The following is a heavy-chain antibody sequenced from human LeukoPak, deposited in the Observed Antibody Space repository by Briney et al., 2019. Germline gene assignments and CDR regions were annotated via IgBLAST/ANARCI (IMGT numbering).Heavy chain of an antibody. CDR2: ISGTGGNT. Sequence: PGGSLRLSCAASGFTFSDYAMTWVRQAPGKGLEWVSAISGTGGNTFYVDSVKGRFTISQDKSRNTLYLQMNSLRVEDTALYYCAKAYRPFDDTASMDVWGQGTTVTVSS. V-gene: IGHV3-23*01. J-gene: IGHJ6*02. CDR3: AKAYRPFDDTASMDV. D-gene: IGHD3-9*01. CDR1: GFTFSDYA.